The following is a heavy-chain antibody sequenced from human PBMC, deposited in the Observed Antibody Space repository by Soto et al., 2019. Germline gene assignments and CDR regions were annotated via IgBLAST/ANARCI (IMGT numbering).Heavy chain of an antibody. CDR2: IYYSGST. D-gene: IGHD6-13*01. CDR1: GGSISSGDYY. V-gene: IGHV4-30-4*01. CDR3: ARDRSIRTSSSWSKKKAPYYYYGMDV. J-gene: IGHJ6*02. Sequence: SETLSLTCTVSGGSISSGDYYWSWIRQPPGKGLEWIGYIYYSGSTYYNPSLKSRVTISVDTSKNQFSLKLSSVTAADTAVYYCARDRSIRTSSSWSKKKAPYYYYGMDVCGQGTTVTVSS.